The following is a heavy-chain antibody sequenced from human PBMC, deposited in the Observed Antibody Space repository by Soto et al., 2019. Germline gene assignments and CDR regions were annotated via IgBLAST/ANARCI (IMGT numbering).Heavy chain of an antibody. CDR3: ARHPGYCPGTSCYGYYPMDV. D-gene: IGHD2-2*01. V-gene: IGHV4-39*01. CDR1: GDSISSNNYY. Sequence: QLQLQESGPGPVKPSETLSLTCTVSGDSISSNNYYWGWIRQPPGKGLEWIGGINYSGSTYYNPSLMARVTISVHTSNSQFSLMLSSVTAADTAVYYCARHPGYCPGTSCYGYYPMDVWGQGTTVTVSS. CDR2: INYSGST. J-gene: IGHJ6*02.